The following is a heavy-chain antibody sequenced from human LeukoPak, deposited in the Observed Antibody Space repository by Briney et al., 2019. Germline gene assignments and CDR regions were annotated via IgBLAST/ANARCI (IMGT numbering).Heavy chain of an antibody. CDR1: GYTLTSYG. J-gene: IGHJ4*02. V-gene: IGHV1-18*01. CDR2: ISAYNGNT. Sequence: ASVKVSCKASGYTLTSYGISWVRQAPGQGLEWMGWISAYNGNTNYAQKLQGRVTMTTDTSTSTAYMELRSLRSDDTAVYYCAREGYYYDSSGPRSLDYWGQGTLVTVSS. CDR3: AREGYYYDSSGPRSLDY. D-gene: IGHD3-22*01.